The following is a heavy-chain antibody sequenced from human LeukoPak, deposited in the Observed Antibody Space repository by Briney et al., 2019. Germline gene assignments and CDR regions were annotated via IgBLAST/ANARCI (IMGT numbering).Heavy chain of an antibody. CDR2: ISRSGTTI. V-gene: IGHV3-48*03. D-gene: IGHD6-13*01. Sequence: GGSLRLSCAAFGFTLSSYEMNWVRQAPGKGLEWVSYISRSGTTIYYADSVKGRFTVSRDNAKNSLYLQMNSLRGEDTAVYYCARVCNSSSWYTGYYYYYYYTDVWGKGTTVTVSS. CDR3: ARVCNSSSWYTGYYYYYYYTDV. CDR1: GFTLSSYE. J-gene: IGHJ6*03.